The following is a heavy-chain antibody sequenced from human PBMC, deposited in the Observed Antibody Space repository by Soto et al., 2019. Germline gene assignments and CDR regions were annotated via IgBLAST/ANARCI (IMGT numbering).Heavy chain of an antibody. J-gene: IGHJ6*02. CDR1: GYSFTSYW. CDR3: ASHRQQWSVYDGMDV. Sequence: PGESLKISCKGSGYSFTSYWISWVRQMPGKGLEWMGRIDPSDSYTNYSPSFQGHVTISADKSISTAYLQCSSLKASDTAIYYCASHRQQWSVYDGMDVWGQGTTVTVSS. CDR2: IDPSDSYT. D-gene: IGHD6-19*01. V-gene: IGHV5-10-1*01.